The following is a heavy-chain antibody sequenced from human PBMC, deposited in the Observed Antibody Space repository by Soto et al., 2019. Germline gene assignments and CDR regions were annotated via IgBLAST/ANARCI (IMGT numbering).Heavy chain of an antibody. CDR3: ARSFGAAGEFDY. J-gene: IGHJ4*02. D-gene: IGHD1-26*01. CDR1: GFTFSSYE. CDR2: ISSSGSTI. V-gene: IGHV3-48*03. Sequence: PGGSLRLSCAASGFTFSSYEMNWVRQAPGKGLEWVSYISSSGSTIYYADSVKGRFTISRDSAKNSLYLQMNSLRAEDTAVYYCARSFGAAGEFDYWGQGTLVTVS.